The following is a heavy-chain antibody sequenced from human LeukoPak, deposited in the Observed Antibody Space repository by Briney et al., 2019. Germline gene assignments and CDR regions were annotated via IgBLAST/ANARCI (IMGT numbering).Heavy chain of an antibody. V-gene: IGHV4-39*07. J-gene: IGHJ5*02. CDR3: VRDPKSAVAADWFDP. D-gene: IGHD6-19*01. CDR2: IYYNGRT. CDR1: GDSISSSTYY. Sequence: SETLSLTCTVSGDSISSSTYYWGWIRQPPGKGLEWIGSIYYNGRTYYSPSLKSRVTISIDTSNQFSLRLDSMTAADTAVYYCVRDPKSAVAADWFDPWGQGTLVTVSS.